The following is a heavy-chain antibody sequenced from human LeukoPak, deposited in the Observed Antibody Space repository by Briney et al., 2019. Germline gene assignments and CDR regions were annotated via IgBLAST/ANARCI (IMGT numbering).Heavy chain of an antibody. V-gene: IGHV4-59*01. CDR2: IYYSGST. CDR3: ARAPGGNAGNFQH. Sequence: SETLPLTCTVSGGSISTYYWNWIRQPPGKGLEWIGYIYYSGSTNYNPSLKNRVTISVDTSKNHFSLKLSSVTAADTAVYYCARAPGGNAGNFQHWGQGTLVTVSS. CDR1: GGSISTYY. J-gene: IGHJ1*01. D-gene: IGHD4-23*01.